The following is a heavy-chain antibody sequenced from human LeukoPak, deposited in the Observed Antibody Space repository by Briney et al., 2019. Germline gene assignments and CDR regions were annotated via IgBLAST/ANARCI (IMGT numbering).Heavy chain of an antibody. V-gene: IGHV3-30-3*01. CDR3: ARVDSTGWLIYGMDV. CDR1: GFTFSSYA. J-gene: IGHJ6*02. CDR2: ISYNGGNK. D-gene: IGHD6-19*01. Sequence: GRSLRLSFAASGFTFSSYAMHWVRQAPGKGLEWVAVISYNGGNKFYADSVKGRFTIFRDNSKNTLSLQMNSLRTEDTAVYFCARVDSTGWLIYGMDVWGQGTTVTVSS.